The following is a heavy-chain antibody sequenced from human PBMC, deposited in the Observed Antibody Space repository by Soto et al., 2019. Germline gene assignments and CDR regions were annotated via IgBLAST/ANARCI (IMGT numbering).Heavy chain of an antibody. Sequence: VKVYFQASGGTLSRYAISLVLDAPGQGLEWMGGIIPIFGTANYAQKFQGRVTITEDESTSTAYIERSILRSEDTAVYYCARNYDIFTNWFDPWGQGTLVTVSS. J-gene: IGHJ5*02. V-gene: IGHV1-69*01. CDR1: GGTLSRYA. CDR3: ARNYDIFTNWFDP. D-gene: IGHD3-9*01. CDR2: IIPIFGTA.